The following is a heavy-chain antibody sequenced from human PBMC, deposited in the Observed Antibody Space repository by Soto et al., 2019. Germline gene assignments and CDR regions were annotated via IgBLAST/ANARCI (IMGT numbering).Heavy chain of an antibody. CDR1: GFTFSNAW. Sequence: EVQLVESGGGLVKPGGSLRLSCAASGFTFSNAWMNWLRQAPGKGLEWVVRIKSKTDGGTTDYAAPVKGRLTISRVDSKTTLYRQMHSLKTEDTAVYYCTTVGLHTYYVMDLWGQGTTVTVSS. V-gene: IGHV3-15*07. D-gene: IGHD4-4*01. CDR2: IKSKTDGGTT. J-gene: IGHJ6*02. CDR3: TTVGLHTYYVMDL.